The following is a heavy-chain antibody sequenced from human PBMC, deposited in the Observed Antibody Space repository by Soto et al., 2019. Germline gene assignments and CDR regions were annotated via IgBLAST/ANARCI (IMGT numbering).Heavy chain of an antibody. CDR2: IKQDGSET. D-gene: IGHD2-15*01. Sequence: GGSLRLSCAVSGFTFSTYWMNWVRQARGKGLEWVATIKQDGSETYYVDSVKGRFTISRDNAKSSLYLQMNSLRAEDTAVYYCVRDRGYCSGGTCYSVLDYWAQGTLVTVSS. V-gene: IGHV3-7*01. J-gene: IGHJ4*02. CDR3: VRDRGYCSGGTCYSVLDY. CDR1: GFTFSTYW.